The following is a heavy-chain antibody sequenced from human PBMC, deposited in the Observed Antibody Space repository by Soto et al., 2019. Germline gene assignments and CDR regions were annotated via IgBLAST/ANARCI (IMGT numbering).Heavy chain of an antibody. CDR2: MFPGDSDT. V-gene: IGHV5-51*01. J-gene: IGHJ6*02. CDR1: GYSFTTYW. D-gene: IGHD6-19*01. Sequence: GESLKISCKGSGYSFTTYWIGWVRQLPGQGLEWMGVMFPGDSDTRYSPSFQGQVTMSADPFTNTAYLEWSSLKAAGSAMYYCARVPDSSLGTMDVWGQGTTVTVSS. CDR3: ARVPDSSLGTMDV.